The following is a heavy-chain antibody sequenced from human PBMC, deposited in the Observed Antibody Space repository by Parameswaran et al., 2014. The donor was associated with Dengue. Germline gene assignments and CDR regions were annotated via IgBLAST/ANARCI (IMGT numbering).Heavy chain of an antibody. V-gene: IGHV4-34*01. D-gene: IGHD3-10*01. CDR3: ARGAPVRGVIIRGLSPQRFDY. J-gene: IGHJ4*02. Sequence: RWIRQPPGKGLEWIGEINHSGSTNYNPSLKSRVTISVDTSKKQFSLKLRSVTAADTAVYYCARGAPVRGVIIRGLSPQRFDYWGQGTLVTVSS. CDR2: INHSGST.